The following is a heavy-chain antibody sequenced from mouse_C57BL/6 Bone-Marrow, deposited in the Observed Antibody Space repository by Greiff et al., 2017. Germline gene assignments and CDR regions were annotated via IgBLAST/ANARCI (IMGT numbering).Heavy chain of an antibody. CDR3: AREGDYYGYGGAWFAY. V-gene: IGHV5-16*01. J-gene: IGHJ3*01. CDR2: INYDGSST. Sequence: EVQLVESEGGLVQPGSSMKLSCTASGFTFSDYYMAWVRQVPEKGLEWVANINYDGSSTSYLDSLKSRFIISGDNAKNILYLQMSSLKSEYTATYYCAREGDYYGYGGAWFAYGGQGTRVTVSA. CDR1: GFTFSDYY. D-gene: IGHD2-2*01.